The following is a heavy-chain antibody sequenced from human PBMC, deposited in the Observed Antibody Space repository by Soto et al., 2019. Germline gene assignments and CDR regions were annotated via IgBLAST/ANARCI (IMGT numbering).Heavy chain of an antibody. D-gene: IGHD3-22*01. CDR2: INAGNGNT. J-gene: IGHJ4*02. CDR3: ARVPTMIVVDYFDY. CDR1: GYTFTSYA. Sequence: ASVKVSCKASGYTFTSYAMHWVRQAPGQRLEWMGWINAGNGNTKYSQKFQGRVTITRDTSASTAYMELSSLRSEDTAVYYCARVPTMIVVDYFDYWGQGTLVTV. V-gene: IGHV1-3*01.